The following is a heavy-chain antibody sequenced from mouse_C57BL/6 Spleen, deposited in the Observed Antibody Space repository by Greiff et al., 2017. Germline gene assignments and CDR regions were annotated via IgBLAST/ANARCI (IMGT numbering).Heavy chain of an antibody. CDR1: GYAFSSYW. D-gene: IGHD1-1*01. V-gene: IGHV1-80*01. J-gene: IGHJ2*01. CDR2: IYPGDGDT. CDR3: ARFGIITTVDY. Sequence: QVTLKESGAELVKPGASVKISCKASGYAFSSYWMNWVKQRPGKGLEWIGQIYPGDGDTNYNGKFKGKATLTADKSSSTAYMQLSSLTSEDSAVYFCARFGIITTVDYWGQGTTLTVSS.